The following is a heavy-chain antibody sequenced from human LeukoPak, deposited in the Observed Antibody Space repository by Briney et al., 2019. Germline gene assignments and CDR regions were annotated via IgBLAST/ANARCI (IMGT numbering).Heavy chain of an antibody. V-gene: IGHV4-34*01. Sequence: SETLSLTCAVYGGSFSGHYWSWIRQPPGKGLEWIGEINHSGSTNYNPSLKSRVTISVDTSKNQFSLKLSSVTAADTAVYYCARGLLVVVVAAIYGWFDPWGQGTLVTVSS. CDR3: ARGLLVVVVAAIYGWFDP. CDR1: GGSFSGHY. J-gene: IGHJ5*02. D-gene: IGHD2-15*01. CDR2: INHSGST.